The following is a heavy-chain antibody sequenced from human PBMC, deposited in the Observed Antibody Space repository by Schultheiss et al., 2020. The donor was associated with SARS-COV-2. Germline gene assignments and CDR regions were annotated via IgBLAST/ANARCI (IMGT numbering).Heavy chain of an antibody. CDR2: IKSKTDGGTT. CDR1: GFTFSNAW. CDR3: TTGRRGSSSWYGGVYFDY. D-gene: IGHD6-13*01. J-gene: IGHJ4*02. V-gene: IGHV3-15*01. Sequence: GGSLRLSCAASGFTFSNAWMSWVRQAPGKGLEWVGRIKSKTDGGTTDYAAPVKGRFTISRDDSKNTLYLQMNSLKTEDTAVYYCTTGRRGSSSWYGGVYFDYWGQGTLVTVSS.